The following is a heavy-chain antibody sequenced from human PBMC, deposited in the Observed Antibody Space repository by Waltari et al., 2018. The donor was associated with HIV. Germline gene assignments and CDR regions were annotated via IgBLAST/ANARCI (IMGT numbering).Heavy chain of an antibody. J-gene: IGHJ5*02. V-gene: IGHV3-74*01. CDR1: GFTFRSYW. CDR2: INNDGSNT. CDR3: VRDYDSSGYYSANWFDP. Sequence: EVQLVESGGGLVQPGGSLRLSCVASGFTFRSYWMHWVRQGPGGGLVWVSRINNDGSNTNYADSVKGRFTISRDNAKNTLYLQMNSLRAEDTAVYSCVRDYDSSGYYSANWFDPWGQGTLVTVSS. D-gene: IGHD3-22*01.